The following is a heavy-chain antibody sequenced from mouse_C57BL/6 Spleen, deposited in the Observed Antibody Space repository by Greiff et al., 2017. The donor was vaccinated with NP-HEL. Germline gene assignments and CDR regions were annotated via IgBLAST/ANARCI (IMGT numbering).Heavy chain of an antibody. J-gene: IGHJ2*01. D-gene: IGHD3-2*02. V-gene: IGHV1-69*01. CDR3: ARTAQVYFDY. CDR1: GYTFTSYW. CDR2: IDPSDSYT. Sequence: VQLQQPGAELVMPGASVKLSCKASGYTFTSYWMHWVKQRPGQGLEWIGEIDPSDSYTNYNQKFKGKSTLTVDKSSSTAYMQLSSLTSEDSAVYYCARTAQVYFDYWGQGTTLTVSS.